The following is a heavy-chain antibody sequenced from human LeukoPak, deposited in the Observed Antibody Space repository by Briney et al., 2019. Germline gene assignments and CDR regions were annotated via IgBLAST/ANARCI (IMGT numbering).Heavy chain of an antibody. Sequence: ASVKVSCKASGYTFTSYDINWVRQATGQGLEWMGWMNPNSGNTGYAQKFQGRVTITRNTSISTAYMELSSLRSEDTAVYYCARDGSYGDHLGMDVWGQGTTVTVSS. J-gene: IGHJ6*02. CDR2: MNPNSGNT. CDR1: GYTFTSYD. V-gene: IGHV1-8*03. D-gene: IGHD4-17*01. CDR3: ARDGSYGDHLGMDV.